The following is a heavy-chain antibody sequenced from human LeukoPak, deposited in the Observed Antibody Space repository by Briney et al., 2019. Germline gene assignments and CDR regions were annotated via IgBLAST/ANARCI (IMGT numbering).Heavy chain of an antibody. D-gene: IGHD3-22*01. CDR2: THYSGRT. V-gene: IGHV4-59*01. J-gene: IGHJ4*02. Sequence: SSETLSLTCTVSGGSISTYYWSWVRQPPGKGLEWIGYTHYSGRTSYNSSLKSRVTISVDTSKNQFSLKLSSVTAADTAVYYCARETPDSSGYRLDYWGQGTLVTVSS. CDR1: GGSISTYY. CDR3: ARETPDSSGYRLDY.